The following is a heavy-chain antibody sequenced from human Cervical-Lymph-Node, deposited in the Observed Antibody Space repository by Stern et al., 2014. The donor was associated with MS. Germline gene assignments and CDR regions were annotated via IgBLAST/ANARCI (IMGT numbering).Heavy chain of an antibody. CDR3: ALSSETSDRWYSLGYDL. D-gene: IGHD6-13*01. CDR2: VFPVFGTP. CDR1: GGTFSKFP. V-gene: IGHV1-69*12. Sequence: QDQLVQSGAEVTKPWSSVKASCKASGGTFSKFPSSWVRQAPGQGLEWMGGVFPVFGTPTYAQEFRGRVTITADVSTSTVYMELSSLRSDDTAVYYCALSSETSDRWYSLGYDLWGQGTLVTVS. J-gene: IGHJ5*02.